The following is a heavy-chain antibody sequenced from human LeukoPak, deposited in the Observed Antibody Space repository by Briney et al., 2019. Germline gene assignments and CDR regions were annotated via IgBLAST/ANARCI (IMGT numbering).Heavy chain of an antibody. CDR2: ISSGSIYI. CDR1: GFTFNIYN. J-gene: IGHJ6*03. Sequence: GGSLRLSCAASGFTFNIYNMNWVRQAPGKGLEWVSSISSGSIYIYYADSVKGRFTISRGNAKNSLYLQMNSLRAEDTAVYYCARDSSGWDYYYYYYYMDVWGKGTTVTVSS. V-gene: IGHV3-21*01. D-gene: IGHD6-19*01. CDR3: ARDSSGWDYYYYYYYMDV.